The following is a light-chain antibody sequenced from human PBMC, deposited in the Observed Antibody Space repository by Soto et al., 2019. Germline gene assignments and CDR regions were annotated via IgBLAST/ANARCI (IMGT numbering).Light chain of an antibody. J-gene: IGLJ3*02. CDR1: TGAVTGSHY. V-gene: IGLV7-46*01. CDR2: NTN. CDR3: LLSYSGARVWV. Sequence: QAVVTQEPPLTVSPGGTVTLTCGSSTGAVTGSHYPYWLQQKPGQGPRTLIYNTNNKQSWTPARFSGSLLGGKAALTLSGAQPDDEADYYCLLSYSGARVWVFGGGTKVTV.